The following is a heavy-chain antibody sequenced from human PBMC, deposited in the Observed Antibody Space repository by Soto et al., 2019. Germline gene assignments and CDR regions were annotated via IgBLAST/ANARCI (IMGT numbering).Heavy chain of an antibody. J-gene: IGHJ5*02. V-gene: IGHV1-3*01. CDR3: LRRQGSATGIDWFAP. CDR1: GYNFTSYG. CDR2: INAANGDK. D-gene: IGHD6-13*01. Sequence: GASVKVSCKASGYNFTSYGIHWVRHAPGQRLEWMGWINAANGDKKYSPKFQGRVTITRDTPAITAYMELTSLSSEDTVVYYCLRRQGSATGIDWFAPWRQGTPDTVSS.